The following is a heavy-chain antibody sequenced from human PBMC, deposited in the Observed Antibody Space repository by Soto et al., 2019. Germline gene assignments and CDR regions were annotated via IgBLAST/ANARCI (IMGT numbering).Heavy chain of an antibody. D-gene: IGHD2-15*01. CDR1: GYTFGTSG. CDR3: ARAGAAPYYYEGMDV. J-gene: IGHJ6*01. V-gene: IGHV1-18*01. Sequence: QVQLVQSGAEVRKPGASVKVSCKASGYTFGTSGMSWLRQAPGQGLEWMGWISTYNGDTNDAPKFQDRVTMTSDTSTSTVYMELMSLRSDDTTVYYCARAGAAPYYYEGMDVWRQGTRVNVAS. CDR2: ISTYNGDT.